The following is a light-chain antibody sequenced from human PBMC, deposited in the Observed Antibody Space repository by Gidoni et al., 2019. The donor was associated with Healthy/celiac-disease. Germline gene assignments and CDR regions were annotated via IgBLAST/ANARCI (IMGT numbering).Light chain of an antibody. Sequence: DIQMTQSPSTLSASGGDRVTITCRASQSISSWLAWYQQKPGKAPKLLIYKASSLESGVPSRFSGSGSGTEFTLTISSLQPDDFATYYCQQYNSYSSWTFXXXTKVEIK. V-gene: IGKV1-5*03. CDR3: QQYNSYSSWT. J-gene: IGKJ1*01. CDR1: QSISSW. CDR2: KAS.